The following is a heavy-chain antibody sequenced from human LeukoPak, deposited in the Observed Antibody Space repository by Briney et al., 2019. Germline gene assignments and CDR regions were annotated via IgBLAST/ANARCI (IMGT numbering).Heavy chain of an antibody. CDR2: IYYSGST. Sequence: SETLSLTCTVSGGSISSSSYYWGWICQPPGKGLEWIGSIYYSGSTYYNPSLKSRVTISVDTSKNQFSLKLSSVTAADTAVYYCARAVALYYFDYWGQGTLVTVSS. J-gene: IGHJ4*02. CDR1: GGSISSSSYY. D-gene: IGHD4-23*01. CDR3: ARAVALYYFDY. V-gene: IGHV4-39*07.